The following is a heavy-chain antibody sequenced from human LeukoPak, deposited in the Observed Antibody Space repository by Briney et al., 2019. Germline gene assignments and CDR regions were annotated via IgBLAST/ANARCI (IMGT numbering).Heavy chain of an antibody. J-gene: IGHJ3*02. Sequence: GGSLRLSCAASGFTFDDYGMSWVRQAPGKGLEWVSSISSSSSYIYYADSVKGRFTISRDNAKNSLYLQMNSLRAEDTAVYYCARNLADGFDAFDIWGQGTMVTVSS. V-gene: IGHV3-21*01. CDR3: ARNLADGFDAFDI. D-gene: IGHD5-24*01. CDR1: GFTFDDYG. CDR2: ISSSSSYI.